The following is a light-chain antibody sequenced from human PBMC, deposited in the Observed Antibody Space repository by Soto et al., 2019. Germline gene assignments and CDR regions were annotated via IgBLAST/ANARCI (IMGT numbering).Light chain of an antibody. Sequence: EIVLTQSPGTLSLSPGERATLSCRASQTVSNSNLAWYQQKPGQAPRVLIYGASSRATGIPDRFSGSGSGTDFTLTISRLEPEDFAVYYCQQYGSSPPRELTFGGGTKVDIK. J-gene: IGKJ4*01. CDR3: QQYGSSPPRELT. V-gene: IGKV3-20*01. CDR2: GAS. CDR1: QTVSNSN.